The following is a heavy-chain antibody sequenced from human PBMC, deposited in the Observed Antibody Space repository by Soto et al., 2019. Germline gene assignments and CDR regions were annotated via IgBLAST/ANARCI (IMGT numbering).Heavy chain of an antibody. V-gene: IGHV3-23*01. CDR2: ISGSGGRT. J-gene: IGHJ4*02. Sequence: EVQLLESGGGLIQPGGSLRLSCEASGFTFSNYGMTWVRLAPGKGLEWVSTISGSGGRTFYADPVKGRFTISRDNSRNTLYLQMNSLRPGDTAVYSCEKEMIASTLADFFNYGGEGPLATVSP. CDR1: GFTFSNYG. D-gene: IGHD2-21*01. CDR3: EKEMIASTLADFFNY.